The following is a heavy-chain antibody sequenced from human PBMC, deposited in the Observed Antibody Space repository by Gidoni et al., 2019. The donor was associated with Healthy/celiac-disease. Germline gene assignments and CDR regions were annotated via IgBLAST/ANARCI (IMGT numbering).Heavy chain of an antibody. CDR3: ARGVVPAAMGAGFDY. V-gene: IGHV4-34*01. CDR1: GGSFSGYY. CDR2: INHSGST. D-gene: IGHD2-2*01. Sequence: QVQLQQRGAGTLKPSETLSLTCAVHGGSFSGYYWSWTRQPPAKGLEWIGEINHSGSTNYNPSLKSRVTISVDTSKNQFSLKLSSVTAADTAVYYCARGVVPAAMGAGFDYWGQGTLVTVSS. J-gene: IGHJ4*02.